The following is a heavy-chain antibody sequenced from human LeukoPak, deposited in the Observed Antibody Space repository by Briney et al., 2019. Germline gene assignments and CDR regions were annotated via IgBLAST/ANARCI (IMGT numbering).Heavy chain of an antibody. CDR1: GYTFTSYG. Sequence: ASVKVSCKASGYTFTSYGISWVRQAPGQGLEWMGWISAYNGNTNYAQKLQGRVTMTTDTSTSTAYMELRSLRSDDTAVYYCAKVEELIVVVPAAMDYWGQGTLVTVSS. CDR3: AKVEELIVVVPAAMDY. CDR2: ISAYNGNT. D-gene: IGHD2-2*01. V-gene: IGHV1-18*01. J-gene: IGHJ4*02.